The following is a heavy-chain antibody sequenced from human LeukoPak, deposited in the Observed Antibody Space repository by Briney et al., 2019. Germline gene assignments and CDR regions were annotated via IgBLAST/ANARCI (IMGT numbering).Heavy chain of an antibody. V-gene: IGHV1-69*05. CDR1: GGTFSSYA. CDR2: IIPIFGTA. J-gene: IGHJ4*02. CDR3: ARSSGDMITFGGVIVSGNALDY. D-gene: IGHD3-16*02. Sequence: ASVKVSCKASGGTFSSYAISWVRQAPGQGLEWMGRIIPIFGTANYAQKFQGRVTITTDESTSTAYMELSSLRSEDTAVYYCARSSGDMITFGGVIVSGNALDYWGQGTLVTVSS.